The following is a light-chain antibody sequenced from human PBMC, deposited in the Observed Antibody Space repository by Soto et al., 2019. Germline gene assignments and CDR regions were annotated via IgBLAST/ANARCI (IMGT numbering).Light chain of an antibody. Sequence: AIRMTQSPSSFSASTGDRVTITCRASQGISSYLAWYQQKPGKAPKLLIYAASTLQSGVPSRFSGSGSGTDFTLTISCLQSEDFGTYYCQHYYSYPRPFGQGTKVDSK. CDR3: QHYYSYPRP. V-gene: IGKV1-8*01. J-gene: IGKJ1*01. CDR2: AAS. CDR1: QGISSY.